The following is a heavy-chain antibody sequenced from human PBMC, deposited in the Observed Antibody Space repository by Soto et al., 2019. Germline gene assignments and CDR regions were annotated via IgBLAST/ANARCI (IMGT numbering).Heavy chain of an antibody. Sequence: QVPLVESGGGVVQPGRSLRLSCAASGFTFSSYGMHWVRQAPGKGLEWVAVIWYDGSNKYYADSVKGRFTISRDNSKNTLDLQMNGLRAEETAVYYCAREVMVTAMVMWYFDLWGRGTLVTVSS. CDR3: AREVMVTAMVMWYFDL. J-gene: IGHJ2*01. V-gene: IGHV3-33*01. CDR2: IWYDGSNK. CDR1: GFTFSSYG. D-gene: IGHD2-21*02.